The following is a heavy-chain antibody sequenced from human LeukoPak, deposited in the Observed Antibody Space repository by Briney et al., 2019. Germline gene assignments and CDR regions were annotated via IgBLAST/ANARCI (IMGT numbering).Heavy chain of an antibody. Sequence: SGGSLRLSCAASGFTFSSYAMSWVRQAPGKGLEWVSGISGSGGSTYYADSVKGRFTISRDNSKNTLYLQMNSLRAEDTAVYYCAKDLPRWELAYFDYWGQGTLVTVSS. CDR2: ISGSGGST. CDR1: GFTFSSYA. J-gene: IGHJ4*02. D-gene: IGHD1-26*01. CDR3: AKDLPRWELAYFDY. V-gene: IGHV3-23*01.